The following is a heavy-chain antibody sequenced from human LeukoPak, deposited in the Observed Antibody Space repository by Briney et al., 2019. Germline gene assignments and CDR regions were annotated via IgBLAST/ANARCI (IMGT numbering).Heavy chain of an antibody. V-gene: IGHV4-30-2*01. CDR2: IYHTGST. Sequence: PSETLSLTCTVSGGSISGSGYYWSWIRQPPGRGLEWIGYIYHTGSTYYNPSLKSRVSISVDRSTNQFSLRLTSVTAADTAVYYCAREEYYYDSSGYWPLFDYWGQGTLVTVSS. CDR3: AREEYYYDSSGYWPLFDY. J-gene: IGHJ4*02. D-gene: IGHD3-22*01. CDR1: GGSISGSGYY.